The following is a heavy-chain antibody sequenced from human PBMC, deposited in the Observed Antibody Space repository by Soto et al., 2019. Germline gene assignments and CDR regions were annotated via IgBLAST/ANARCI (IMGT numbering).Heavy chain of an antibody. CDR2: IIPISGTA. Sequence: QVQLVQSGAEVKKPGSSVKVSCKASGGTFSSYAISWVRQAPGQGLEWMGGIIPISGTANYALKFQGRVTITAGESTSTVYMELSSLRAEDTAVYFCARLQGSSTSLEIYYYYYYGMDVWGQGTTVTVSS. D-gene: IGHD2-2*01. J-gene: IGHJ6*02. V-gene: IGHV1-69*01. CDR3: ARLQGSSTSLEIYYYYYYGMDV. CDR1: GGTFSSYA.